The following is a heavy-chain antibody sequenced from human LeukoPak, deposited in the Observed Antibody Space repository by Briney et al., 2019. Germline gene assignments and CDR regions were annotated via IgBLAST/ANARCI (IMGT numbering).Heavy chain of an antibody. CDR3: ASNRLSGYDPSPFDY. D-gene: IGHD3-16*01. CDR1: GFTFITYG. V-gene: IGHV3-30*03. Sequence: PGGSLRLSCAASGFTFITYGMHWVRQAPGKGLEWVAVISYDGSNKYYADSVKGRFTISRDNSKNTLCLQMNNLRAEDTAVYYCASNRLSGYDPSPFDYWGQGTLVTVSS. J-gene: IGHJ4*02. CDR2: ISYDGSNK.